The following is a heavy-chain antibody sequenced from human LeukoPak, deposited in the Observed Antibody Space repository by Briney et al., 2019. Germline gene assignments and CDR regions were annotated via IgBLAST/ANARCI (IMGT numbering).Heavy chain of an antibody. J-gene: IGHJ6*03. Sequence: GGSLRLSCAASGFTFSSYGMHWVRQAPGKGLEWVAFIRYDGSNKYYADSVKGRFTISRDNSKNTLYLQMNSLRAEDTAVYYCAKTYYYGSGSYFSHYYYYYYYMDVWGKGTTVTISS. CDR2: IRYDGSNK. V-gene: IGHV3-30*02. CDR3: AKTYYYGSGSYFSHYYYYYYYMDV. D-gene: IGHD3-10*01. CDR1: GFTFSSYG.